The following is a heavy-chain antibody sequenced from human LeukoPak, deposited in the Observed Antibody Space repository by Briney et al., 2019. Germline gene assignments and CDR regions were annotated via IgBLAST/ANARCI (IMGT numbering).Heavy chain of an antibody. CDR1: GFTFSSYA. CDR2: ISSNGGST. V-gene: IGHV3-64D*06. Sequence: QPGRSLRLSCSASGFTFSSYAMHWVCQAPGKGLEYVSAISSNGGSTYYADSVRGRFTISRDNSKNTLYLQMSSLRAEDTAVYYCVKGGRNIAATIGDINLDYWGQGTLVTVSS. J-gene: IGHJ4*02. CDR3: VKGGRNIAATIGDINLDY. D-gene: IGHD5-12*01.